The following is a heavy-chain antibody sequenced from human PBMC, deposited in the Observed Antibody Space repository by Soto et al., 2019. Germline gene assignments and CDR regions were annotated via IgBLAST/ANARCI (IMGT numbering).Heavy chain of an antibody. Sequence: SETLSLTCSVSGGSINSSSYFWGWIRQPPGKGLEWIGSIYYSGSTYYNPSLKSRITISLDTSQNEVSLKLSSVTAADTAVYYCARLGAYYQALGSWGRGTLVTVSS. V-gene: IGHV4-39*07. J-gene: IGHJ5*02. CDR3: ARLGAYYQALGS. CDR1: GGSINSSSYF. D-gene: IGHD3-22*01. CDR2: IYYSGST.